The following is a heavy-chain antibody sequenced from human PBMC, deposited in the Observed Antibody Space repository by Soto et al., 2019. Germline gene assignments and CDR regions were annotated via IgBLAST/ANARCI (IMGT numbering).Heavy chain of an antibody. CDR1: GGSFNANY. D-gene: IGHD2-15*01. Sequence: SETLSLTCAVSGGSFNANYWTWVRQPPGKGLEWIGEIFHSGNANYNPSLSSRVTISADTSKNQFSLQLSSVTAADTAIYYCASARWDSWGQGTLVTVSS. V-gene: IGHV4-34*12. J-gene: IGHJ4*02. CDR3: ASARWDS. CDR2: IFHSGNA.